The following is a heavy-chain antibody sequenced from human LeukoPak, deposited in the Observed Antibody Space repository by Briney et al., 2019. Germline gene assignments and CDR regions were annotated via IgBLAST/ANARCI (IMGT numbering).Heavy chain of an antibody. CDR1: GFTFSSYA. CDR2: ISYDGSNK. V-gene: IGHV3-30*04. Sequence: GGSLRLSCAASGFTFSSYAMHWVRQAPGKGLEWVAVISYDGSNKYYADSVKGRFTISRDNSKNTLYLQMNSLRAEDTAVYYCARVRYYYDSSGYREKYYFDYWGQGTLVTVSS. D-gene: IGHD3-22*01. CDR3: ARVRYYYDSSGYREKYYFDY. J-gene: IGHJ4*02.